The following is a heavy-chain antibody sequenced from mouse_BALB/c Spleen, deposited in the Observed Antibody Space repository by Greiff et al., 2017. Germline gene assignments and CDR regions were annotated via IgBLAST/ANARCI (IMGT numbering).Heavy chain of an antibody. V-gene: IGHV3-2*02. CDR3: ARASGNYYAMDY. D-gene: IGHD3-1*01. Sequence: EVQRVESGPGLVKPSQSLSLTCTVTGYSITSDYAWNWIRQFPGNKLEWMGYISYSGSTSYNPSLKSRISITRDTSKNQFFLQLNSVTTEDTATYYCARASGNYYAMDYWGQGTSVTVSS. J-gene: IGHJ4*01. CDR2: ISYSGST. CDR1: GYSITSDYA.